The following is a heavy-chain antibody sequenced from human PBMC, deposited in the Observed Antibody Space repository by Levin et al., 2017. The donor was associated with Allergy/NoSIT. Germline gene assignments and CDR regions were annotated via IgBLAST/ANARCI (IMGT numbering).Heavy chain of an antibody. CDR1: GFTISSKD. D-gene: IGHD3-10*01. V-gene: IGHV3-53*01. J-gene: IGHJ4*02. CDR2: IYSGGST. CDR3: ASSVGSGSENYNYYFDY. Sequence: GGSLRLSCAASGFTISSKDMSWVRQAPGKGLEWVSVIYSGGSTYYADSVKGRLTISRDNSKNTMYLQWNSLRAEDTAVYYCASSVGSGSENYNYYFDYWGQGTLVTVSS.